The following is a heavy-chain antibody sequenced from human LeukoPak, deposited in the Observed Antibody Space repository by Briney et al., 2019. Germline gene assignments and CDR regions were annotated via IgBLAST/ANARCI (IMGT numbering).Heavy chain of an antibody. Sequence: GGSLRLSCAASGFTFSSYSMNWVRQAPGKGLEWASSISSSSSYIYYADSVKGRFTISRDNAKNSLYLQMNSLRAEDTAVYYCARDLSLYSGSPDDYWGQGTLVTVSS. CDR3: ARDLSLYSGSPDDY. CDR1: GFTFSSYS. V-gene: IGHV3-21*01. D-gene: IGHD1-26*01. CDR2: ISSSSSYI. J-gene: IGHJ4*02.